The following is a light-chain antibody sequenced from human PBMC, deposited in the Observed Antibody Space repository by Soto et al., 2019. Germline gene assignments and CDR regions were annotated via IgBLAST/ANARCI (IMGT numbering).Light chain of an antibody. J-gene: IGLJ7*01. CDR3: VAWDDSLSGGV. Sequence: QPVLTQTPTASGTPGQRVTISCSGSRSNIGSNYVYWYQQVPGTAPKLLIYRNDQRPSGVPDRFSGSKSGTSASLAISGLRSEDEADYYCVAWDDSLSGGVFGGGTQLTVL. CDR1: RSNIGSNY. CDR2: RND. V-gene: IGLV1-47*01.